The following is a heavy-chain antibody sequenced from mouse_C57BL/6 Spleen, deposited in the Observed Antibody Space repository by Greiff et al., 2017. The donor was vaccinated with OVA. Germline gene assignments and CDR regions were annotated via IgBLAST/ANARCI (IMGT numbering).Heavy chain of an antibody. V-gene: IGHV1-69*01. J-gene: IGHJ3*01. CDR2: IDPSDSYT. Sequence: QVQLQQPGAELVMPGASVKLSCKASGYTFTSYWMHWVKQRPGQGLEWIGEIDPSDSYTNYNQKFKGKSTLTVDKSSSTAYMQLSSLTSEDSAVYYCARPFDYCDSSYEFAYWGQGTLVTVSA. CDR1: GYTFTSYW. D-gene: IGHD1-1*01. CDR3: ARPFDYCDSSYEFAY.